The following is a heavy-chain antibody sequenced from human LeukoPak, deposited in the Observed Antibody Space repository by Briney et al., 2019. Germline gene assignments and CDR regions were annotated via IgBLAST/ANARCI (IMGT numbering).Heavy chain of an antibody. CDR3: VRLGRDGYTYGAAY. J-gene: IGHJ1*01. V-gene: IGHV3-20*04. Sequence: PGGSLRLSCAGSGYIFDDYGMRWVRQAPAKGLEWVAGINWNGGSTGYAASVKGRCTISRDNAKTALYLEMNSLRVEDTAFYYCVRLGRDGYTYGAAYWGQGALVTVSS. D-gene: IGHD5-24*01. CDR2: INWNGGST. CDR1: GYIFDDYG.